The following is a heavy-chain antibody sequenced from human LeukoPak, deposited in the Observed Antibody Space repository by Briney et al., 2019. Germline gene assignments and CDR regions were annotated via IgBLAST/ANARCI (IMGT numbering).Heavy chain of an antibody. D-gene: IGHD3-10*01. CDR3: ARDWKGSGSYYFDY. J-gene: IGHJ4*02. CDR1: GGSISSYY. CDR2: IYYSGST. Sequence: SETLSLTCTVSGGSISSYYWSWIRQPPGKGLVWIGYIYYSGSTNYNPSLKSRVTISVDTSKNQFSLKLSSVTAADTAVYYCARDWKGSGSYYFDYWGQGTLVTISS. V-gene: IGHV4-59*01.